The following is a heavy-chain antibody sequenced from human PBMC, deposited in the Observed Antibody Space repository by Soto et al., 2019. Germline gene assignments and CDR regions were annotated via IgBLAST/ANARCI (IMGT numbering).Heavy chain of an antibody. CDR3: AKDRYYDSSGYYDAFDI. CDR1: GFTFSSYA. CDR2: ISGSGGST. D-gene: IGHD3-22*01. V-gene: IGHV3-23*01. Sequence: GGSLRLSCAASGFTFSSYAMSWVRQAPGKGLEWVSAISGSGGSTYYADSVKGRFTISRDNSKNTLYLQMNSLRAEDTAVYYCAKDRYYDSSGYYDAFDIWGQGTMVTVSS. J-gene: IGHJ3*02.